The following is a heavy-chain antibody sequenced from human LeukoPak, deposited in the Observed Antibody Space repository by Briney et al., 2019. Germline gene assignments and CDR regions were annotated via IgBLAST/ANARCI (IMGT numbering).Heavy chain of an antibody. CDR3: AREGTPAIGYSIV. J-gene: IGHJ6*02. CDR2: ISSGSTYI. D-gene: IGHD6-13*01. V-gene: IGHV3-21*01. CDR1: GFTFSNYS. Sequence: GGSLRLSCAASGFTFSNYSMNWVRQAPGKGLEWVSSISSGSTYISYADSVKGRFIISRDNAKNSLYLQMNTLRAEETAVYYCAREGTPAIGYSIVWGQGTTVTVS.